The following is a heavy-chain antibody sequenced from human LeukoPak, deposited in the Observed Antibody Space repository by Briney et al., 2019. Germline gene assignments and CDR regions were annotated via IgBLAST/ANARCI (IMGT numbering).Heavy chain of an antibody. D-gene: IGHD3-9*01. V-gene: IGHV4-31*03. J-gene: IGHJ4*02. CDR1: GGSISSGGYY. Sequence: SQTLSLTCTVSGGSISSGGYYWSWTRQHPGKGLERIGYIYYSGSTYYNPSLKSRVTISVDTSKNQFSLKLSSVTAADTAVYYCARGTQYYDILTARGSYFDYWGQGTLVTVSS. CDR2: IYYSGST. CDR3: ARGTQYYDILTARGSYFDY.